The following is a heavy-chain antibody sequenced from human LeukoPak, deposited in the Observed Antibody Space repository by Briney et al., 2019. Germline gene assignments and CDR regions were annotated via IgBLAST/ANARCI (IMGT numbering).Heavy chain of an antibody. D-gene: IGHD6-13*01. J-gene: IGHJ4*02. V-gene: IGHV1-2*02. CDR2: INPHTGGT. Sequence: ASVKVSCKASGYTFTDFYMHWVRQAPGQGLEWMGWINPHTGGTIYAQKFQGRVTMTRDTSISTAYMEVSSLRSDDTAVYYCARPTRYSTNWVPPDYWGQGTLVTISS. CDR1: GYTFTDFY. CDR3: ARPTRYSTNWVPPDY.